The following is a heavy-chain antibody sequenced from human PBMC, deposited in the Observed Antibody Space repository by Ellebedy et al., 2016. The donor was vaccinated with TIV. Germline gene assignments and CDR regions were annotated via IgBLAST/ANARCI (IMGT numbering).Heavy chain of an antibody. D-gene: IGHD3-10*01. J-gene: IGHJ5*02. Sequence: AASVKVSCKASGYTFTNFDINWVRQASGQGLEWMGWMNPKSGNTVYAQKFQGRVTMTSNAPMNTAYLDLTGLRSEDTAVYYCSRGGTKGGDTWGQGTLVIVSS. CDR1: GYTFTNFD. V-gene: IGHV1-8*01. CDR3: SRGGTKGGDT. CDR2: MNPKSGNT.